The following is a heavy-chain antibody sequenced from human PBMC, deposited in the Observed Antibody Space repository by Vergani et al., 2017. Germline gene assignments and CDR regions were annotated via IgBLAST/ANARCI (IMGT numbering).Heavy chain of an antibody. CDR2: IYYSGST. Sequence: QVQLQESGPGLLKPSQTLSLTCTVSGGSISSGSYYWSWIRQPAGKGLEWIGYIYYSGSTNYNPSLKSRVTISVDTSKNQFSLKLSSVTAADTAVYYCARLDYDDFWSGYQSRHDAFDIWGQGTMVTVSS. J-gene: IGHJ3*02. V-gene: IGHV4-61*10. CDR1: GGSISSGSYY. D-gene: IGHD3-3*01. CDR3: ARLDYDDFWSGYQSRHDAFDI.